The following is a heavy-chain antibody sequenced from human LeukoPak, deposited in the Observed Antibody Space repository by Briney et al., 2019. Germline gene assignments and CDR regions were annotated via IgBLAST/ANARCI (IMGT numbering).Heavy chain of an antibody. Sequence: ASVKVSCRASGYTFTGYYIHWVRQAPGQGLDWMGRINPNNGGTNYAQKFQGRVTMTRDMSMSTAYMELSRLRSDDTAVYYCAGEDNSSGYRPFDIWGQGTMVTVPS. CDR3: AGEDNSSGYRPFDI. CDR2: INPNNGGT. CDR1: GYTFTGYY. V-gene: IGHV1-2*06. D-gene: IGHD3-22*01. J-gene: IGHJ3*02.